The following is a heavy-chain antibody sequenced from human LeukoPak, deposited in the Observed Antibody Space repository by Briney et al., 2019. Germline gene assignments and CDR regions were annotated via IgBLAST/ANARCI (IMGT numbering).Heavy chain of an antibody. D-gene: IGHD3-22*01. CDR3: ARGVYYYDSSGYSQGNWFDP. CDR2: MYKSGST. Sequence: SETLSLTCTVSGGSICSGDYDWSWIRQHPEKGLEWIGYMYKSGSTHYNPSLKSRVTISVDTSKNQFSLKLSSVTAADTAVYYCARGVYYYDSSGYSQGNWFDPWGQGTLVTVSS. V-gene: IGHV4-31*03. J-gene: IGHJ5*02. CDR1: GGSICSGDYD.